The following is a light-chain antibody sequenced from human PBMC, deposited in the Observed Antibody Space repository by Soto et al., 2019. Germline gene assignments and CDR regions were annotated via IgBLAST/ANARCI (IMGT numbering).Light chain of an antibody. V-gene: IGLV2-14*01. CDR2: EVT. Sequence: QSALTQPASVSGSLGQSITISCSGASSDVGGYNYVSWYQQHPGTAPKLIMFEVTNRPSGVSYRFSGSKSGNTASLTISGPQAEDEADYYCSSFTTTHTLLFGGGTKLTVL. J-gene: IGLJ2*01. CDR3: SSFTTTHTLL. CDR1: SSDVGGYNY.